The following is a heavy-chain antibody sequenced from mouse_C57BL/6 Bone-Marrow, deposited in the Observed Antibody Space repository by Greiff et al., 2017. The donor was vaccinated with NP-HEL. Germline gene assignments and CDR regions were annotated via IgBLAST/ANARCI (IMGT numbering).Heavy chain of an antibody. Sequence: QVQLQQSGAELVKPGASVKMSCKASGYTFTSYWITWVKQRPGQGLEWIGDIYPGSGSTNYNEKFKSKATLTVDTSSSTAYMQLSSLTSEDSAVYYCSRNVGFITTVVAPFDYGGQGTTLTVSS. CDR1: GYTFTSYW. CDR2: IYPGSGST. J-gene: IGHJ2*01. V-gene: IGHV1-55*01. CDR3: SRNVGFITTVVAPFDY. D-gene: IGHD1-1*01.